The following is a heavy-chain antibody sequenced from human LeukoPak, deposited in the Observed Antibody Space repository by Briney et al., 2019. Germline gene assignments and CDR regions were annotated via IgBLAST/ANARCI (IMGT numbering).Heavy chain of an antibody. V-gene: IGHV4-30-2*01. CDR3: ASQTGRGYYYGMDV. D-gene: IGHD3-10*01. CDR2: IHHSGST. J-gene: IGHJ6*04. CDR1: GGSISSGGYS. Sequence: KTSQTLSLTCAVSGGSISSGGYSWSWIRQPPGKGLEWIGYIHHSGSTYYNPSLKSRVTISVDRSKNQFSLKLSSVTAADTAVYYCASQTGRGYYYGMDVWGKGTTVTVSS.